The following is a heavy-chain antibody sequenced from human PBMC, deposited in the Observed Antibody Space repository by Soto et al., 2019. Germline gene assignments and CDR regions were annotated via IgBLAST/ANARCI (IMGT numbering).Heavy chain of an antibody. CDR1: GYSFSEMS. V-gene: IGHV1-24*01. CDR2: FDGEDGQT. Sequence: QVKLVQSGAEVQEPGASVKVSCKVSGYSFSEMSMHWVRQTPEKGLEWMGSFDGEDGQTMYAQKVQGRVTMTEDTSADTAYMELRSLRTYDTDVYYCGSPEAKSHRAYWGQRSRVTVAS. J-gene: IGHJ4*02. CDR3: GSPEAKSHRAY.